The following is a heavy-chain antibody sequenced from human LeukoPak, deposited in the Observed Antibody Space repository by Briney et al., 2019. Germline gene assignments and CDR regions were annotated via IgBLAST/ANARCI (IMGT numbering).Heavy chain of an antibody. CDR3: AKGVVPAAIWGVSGFDY. D-gene: IGHD2-2*02. CDR1: GFTFSTYG. Sequence: GGSLRLSCAASGFTFSTYGMYWVRQAPGKGLEWVAFIRYDGSNTYYADSVKGRFTISRDNSKNTLYLQMDSRRAEDTAVYYCAKGVVPAAIWGVSGFDYWGQGTLVTVSS. CDR2: IRYDGSNT. J-gene: IGHJ4*02. V-gene: IGHV3-30*02.